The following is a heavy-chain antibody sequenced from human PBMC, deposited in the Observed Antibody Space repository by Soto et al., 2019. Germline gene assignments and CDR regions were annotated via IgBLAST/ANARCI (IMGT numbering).Heavy chain of an antibody. CDR1: GFTVSSNY. CDR3: ARESRVWLLNYYYGMDV. Sequence: PGGSLRLSCAASGFTVSSNYMSWVRQAPGKGLEWVSVIYSGGSTYYADSVKGRFTISRDNSKNTLYLQMNSLRAEDTAVYYCARESRVWLLNYYYGMDVWGQGTTVTVSS. CDR2: IYSGGST. J-gene: IGHJ6*02. D-gene: IGHD3-9*01. V-gene: IGHV3-53*01.